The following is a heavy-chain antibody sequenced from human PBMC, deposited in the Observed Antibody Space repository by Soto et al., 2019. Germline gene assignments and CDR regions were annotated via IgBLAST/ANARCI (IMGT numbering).Heavy chain of an antibody. CDR1: GVTLISNA. V-gene: IGHV1-69*13. CDR3: ASRERVDAFDI. D-gene: IGHD1-26*01. J-gene: IGHJ3*02. CDR2: IIPILGSA. Sequence: VASVKVSCKASGVTLISNAISWVRQAPGQGLEWMGGIIPILGSANYAQKFQDRVTITADESTSTTYMELNSLRSEDAAVYYCASRERVDAFDIWGQGTMVTVSS.